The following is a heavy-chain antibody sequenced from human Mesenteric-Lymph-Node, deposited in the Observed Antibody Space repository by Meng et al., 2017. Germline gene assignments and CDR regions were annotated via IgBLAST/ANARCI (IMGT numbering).Heavy chain of an antibody. V-gene: IGHV4-39*01. Sequence: QLQLQESGPGLVKPSETLSFTCTVSGGSISTSSYSWVWIRQPPGKGLEGIGSVYYTGSTYYNPSLKSRATISVDTSKNQFSLKLNSVTAADTAVYYCAAWGCLQLTGWFDPWGQGTLVTVSS. CDR2: VYYTGST. CDR3: AAWGCLQLTGWFDP. CDR1: GGSISTSSYS. D-gene: IGHD5-24*01. J-gene: IGHJ5*02.